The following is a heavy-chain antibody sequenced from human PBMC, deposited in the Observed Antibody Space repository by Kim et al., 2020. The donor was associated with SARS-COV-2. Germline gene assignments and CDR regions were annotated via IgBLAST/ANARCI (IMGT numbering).Heavy chain of an antibody. CDR1: GFTFSSYG. D-gene: IGHD2-2*01. CDR3: AKFPVYCSSTSCLISLWDYYYYYMDV. J-gene: IGHJ6*03. V-gene: IGHV3-30*18. Sequence: GGSLRLSCAASGFTFSSYGMHWVRQAPGKGLEWVAVISYDGSNKYYADSVKGRFTISRDNSKNTLYLQMNSLRAEDTAVYYCAKFPVYCSSTSCLISLWDYYYYYMDVWGKGTTVTVSS. CDR2: ISYDGSNK.